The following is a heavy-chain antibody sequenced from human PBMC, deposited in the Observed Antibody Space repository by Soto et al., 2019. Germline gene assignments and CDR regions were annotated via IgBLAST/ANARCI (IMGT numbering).Heavy chain of an antibody. J-gene: IGHJ4*02. Sequence: GGSLRLSCAASGFTFSNYWMTWVRQAPGKGLEWVANIKQDGSEKYYVDSVKGRFTISRDNAKNSLYLQMNSLRAEDTAVYYCARGCSGGSCYSIWFDYWGQGTQVTVSS. V-gene: IGHV3-7*03. CDR2: IKQDGSEK. CDR3: ARGCSGGSCYSIWFDY. D-gene: IGHD2-15*01. CDR1: GFTFSNYW.